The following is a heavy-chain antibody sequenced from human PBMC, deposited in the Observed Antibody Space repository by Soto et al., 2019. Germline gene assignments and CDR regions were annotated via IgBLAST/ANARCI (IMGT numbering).Heavy chain of an antibody. CDR1: GGSISSYY. V-gene: IGHV4-59*01. D-gene: IGHD3-22*01. J-gene: IGHJ3*02. Sequence: PSETLSLTCTVSGGSISSYYWSWIRQPPGKGLEWIGYIYYSGSTNYNPSLKSRVTISVDTSKNQFSLKLSSVTAADTAVYYCARSTNYDSSGYYFDAFDIWGQGTMVT. CDR2: IYYSGST. CDR3: ARSTNYDSSGYYFDAFDI.